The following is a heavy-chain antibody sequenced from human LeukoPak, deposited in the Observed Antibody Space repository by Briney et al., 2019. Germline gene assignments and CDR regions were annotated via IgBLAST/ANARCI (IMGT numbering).Heavy chain of an antibody. V-gene: IGHV4-38-2*02. D-gene: IGHD4-23*01. CDR2: IYHSGST. CDR1: GYSISSGYY. Sequence: SETLSLTCTVSGYSISSGYYWGWIRQPPGKGLEWIGSIYHSGSTYYNPSLKSRVTISVDTSKNQFSLKLSSVTAADTAVYYCARERWGLYYMDVWGKGTTVTVSS. CDR3: ARERWGLYYMDV. J-gene: IGHJ6*03.